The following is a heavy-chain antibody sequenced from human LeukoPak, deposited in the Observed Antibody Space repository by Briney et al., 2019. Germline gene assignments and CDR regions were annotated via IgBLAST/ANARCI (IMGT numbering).Heavy chain of an antibody. CDR1: GYTFTGNY. CDR3: ARATGSSDFDF. CDR2: INPNNGDT. D-gene: IGHD1-1*01. J-gene: IGHJ4*02. V-gene: IGHV1-2*02. Sequence: ASVKVSCKPSGYTFTGNYLHWVRQAPGQGLKWMGWINPNNGDTNYAQEFQGRVTMTRVTSISTAYMELSGLRSDDTAVYYCARATGSSDFDFWGQGTLATVSS.